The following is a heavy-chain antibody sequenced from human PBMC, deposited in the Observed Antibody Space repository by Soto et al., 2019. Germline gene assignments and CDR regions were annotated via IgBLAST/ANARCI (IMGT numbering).Heavy chain of an antibody. V-gene: IGHV3-48*03. CDR3: SRVRNPLDY. CDR1: GFTFSSFE. CDR2: SSSWDSMI. J-gene: IGHJ4*02. Sequence: VGSLRFSCAASGFTFSSFEMNWVRQAPGKGLEWVSYSSSWDSMIYYADSVKGRFTISRDKAKNSLYLQMNSLRAEDTAVYYCSRVRNPLDYWGQGTLVTVSS.